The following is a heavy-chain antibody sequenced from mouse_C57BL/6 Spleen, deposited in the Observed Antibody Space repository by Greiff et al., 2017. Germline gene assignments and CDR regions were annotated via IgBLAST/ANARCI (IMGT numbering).Heavy chain of an antibody. CDR2: ISGGGGNT. Sequence: EVHLVESGGGLVKPGGSLKLSCAASGFTFSSYTMSWVRQTPEKRLVWVATISGGGGNTYYPDSVKGRFTISRDNAKNTLYLQMSSLRSEDTALYYCASLYDYGAYWGQGTLVTVS. CDR1: GFTFSSYT. J-gene: IGHJ3*01. D-gene: IGHD2-4*01. V-gene: IGHV5-9*01. CDR3: ASLYDYGAY.